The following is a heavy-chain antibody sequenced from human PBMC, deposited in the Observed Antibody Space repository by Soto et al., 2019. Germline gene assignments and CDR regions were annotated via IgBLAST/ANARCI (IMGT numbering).Heavy chain of an antibody. CDR1: GGTFSSFT. Sequence: QVQLVQSGAEVKKPGSSVKASCKASGGTFSSFTISWVRQAPGQGLEWLGGIIPRYGTANYAQKFQGRVTITADASTRTAYMELSSLRSEDTAVYYCAKDRRADWESYYYYAMDVWGQGTTVTVSS. D-gene: IGHD1-26*01. CDR3: AKDRRADWESYYYYAMDV. CDR2: IIPRYGTA. V-gene: IGHV1-69*01. J-gene: IGHJ6*02.